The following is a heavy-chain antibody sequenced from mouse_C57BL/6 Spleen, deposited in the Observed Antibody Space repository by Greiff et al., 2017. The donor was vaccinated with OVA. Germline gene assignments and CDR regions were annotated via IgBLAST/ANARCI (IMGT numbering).Heavy chain of an antibody. CDR1: GYSITSGYY. D-gene: IGHD1-1*01. CDR2: ISYDGSN. J-gene: IGHJ2*01. CDR3: ARRAVVADFDY. V-gene: IGHV3-6*01. Sequence: VQLQQSGPGLVKPSHSLSLTCSVTGYSITSGYYWNWIRQFPGNKLEWMGYISYDGSNNYNPSLKNRISITRDTSKNQFFLKLNSVTTEDTATYYCARRAVVADFDYWGQGTTLTVSS.